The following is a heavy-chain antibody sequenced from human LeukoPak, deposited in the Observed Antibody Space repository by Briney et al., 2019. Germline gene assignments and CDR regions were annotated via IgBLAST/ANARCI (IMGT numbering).Heavy chain of an antibody. J-gene: IGHJ4*02. CDR2: IKQDGSEK. V-gene: IGHV3-7*01. CDR1: GFTFSTYR. CDR3: ARDRNTDFWSGYYTNYFDY. D-gene: IGHD3-3*01. Sequence: GGSLRLSCAASGFTFSTYRMTWVRQAPGKGLEWVANIKQDGSEKYYVDSVEGRFTISRDNAKNSLYLQMNSLRAEDTAVYYCARDRNTDFWSGYYTNYFDYWGQGTLVTVSS.